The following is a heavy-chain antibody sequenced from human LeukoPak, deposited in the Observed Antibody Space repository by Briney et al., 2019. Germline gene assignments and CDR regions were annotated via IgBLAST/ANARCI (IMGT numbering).Heavy chain of an antibody. Sequence: SETLSLTCSVSGVSISDYYWTWFRQPAGKGLEWIGRIYISGSTNYNPSLKSRVIMSVDTSRNQLSLKLTSLTAADTAVYYCAKKDGDFWGQGTLVSVSS. J-gene: IGHJ4*02. CDR2: IYISGST. CDR1: GVSISDYY. V-gene: IGHV4-4*07. CDR3: AKKDGDF.